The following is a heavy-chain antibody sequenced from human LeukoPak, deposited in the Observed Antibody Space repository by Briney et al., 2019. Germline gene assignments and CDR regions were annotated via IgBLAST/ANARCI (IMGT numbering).Heavy chain of an antibody. J-gene: IGHJ4*02. V-gene: IGHV4-39*01. CDR2: INYSRST. D-gene: IGHD3-10*01. CDR3: ARYVVYGSGKYYFDY. Sequence: SSKTLSLTCTVSGGSVSSTTYFWSWIRQPPGKRLEWIASINYSRSTYYNPSLKSRVTISVDTSENQFSLKLSSVTAADTAVYYCARYVVYGSGKYYFDYWGQGTLVTVSS. CDR1: GGSVSSTTYF.